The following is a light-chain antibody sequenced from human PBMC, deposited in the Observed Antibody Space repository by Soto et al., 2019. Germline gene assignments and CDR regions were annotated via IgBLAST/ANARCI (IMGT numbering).Light chain of an antibody. V-gene: IGKV1-6*01. Sequence: AIQMTQSPSSLSASVGDRVTITCRASQGIRNDLDWFQQKPGKAPKLLIYAASNLQSGVPARFSGSGSGTDFTLTISSLQPEDFATYYCQQYFKTFGQGTKVDIK. CDR1: QGIRND. CDR2: AAS. J-gene: IGKJ1*01. CDR3: QQYFKT.